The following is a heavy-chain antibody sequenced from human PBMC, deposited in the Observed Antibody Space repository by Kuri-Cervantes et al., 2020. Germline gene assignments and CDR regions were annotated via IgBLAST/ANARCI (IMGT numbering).Heavy chain of an antibody. CDR3: ARGYDHIDIVATMADY. Sequence: ASVKVSCKASGGTFSSYAINWVRQAPGQGLEWMGIINPSGGSTSYTQKFQGRVTMTRNTSISTAYMELSSLRSEDTAVYYCARGYDHIDIVATMADYWGQGTLVTVSS. J-gene: IGHJ4*02. D-gene: IGHD5-12*01. CDR2: INPSGGST. V-gene: IGHV1-8*02. CDR1: GGTFSSYA.